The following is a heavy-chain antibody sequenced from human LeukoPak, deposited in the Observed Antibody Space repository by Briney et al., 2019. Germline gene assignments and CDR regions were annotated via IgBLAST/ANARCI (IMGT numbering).Heavy chain of an antibody. V-gene: IGHV3-23*01. CDR3: ARDTGYGVNDY. D-gene: IGHD4-17*01. CDR1: GFTFSRYW. Sequence: PGGSLRLSCAASGFTFSRYWMNWVRQAPGKGLEWVSAISGSGGSTYYADSVKGRFTISRDNSKNTLYLQMNSLRAEDTAVYCCARDTGYGVNDYRGQGTLVTVSS. J-gene: IGHJ4*02. CDR2: ISGSGGST.